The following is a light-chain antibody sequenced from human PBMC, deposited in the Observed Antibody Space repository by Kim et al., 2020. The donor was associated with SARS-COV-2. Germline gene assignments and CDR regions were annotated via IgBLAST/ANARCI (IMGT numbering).Light chain of an antibody. J-gene: IGKJ1*01. CDR3: QKYNGAPWT. V-gene: IGKV1-27*01. Sequence: DIQMTQSPSSLSASVGDRVTITCRASQGISSNVAWYQQKPGDVPKLLIYDASALLSGVPSRFSGSGSGTDFTLTISSLQPEGVATYYCQKYNGAPWTFGQGTKVDIK. CDR1: QGISSN. CDR2: DAS.